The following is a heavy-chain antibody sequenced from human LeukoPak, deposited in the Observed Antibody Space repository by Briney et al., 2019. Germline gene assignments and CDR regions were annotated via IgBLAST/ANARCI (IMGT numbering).Heavy chain of an antibody. V-gene: IGHV1-69*04. D-gene: IGHD3-10*01. J-gene: IGHJ4*02. CDR1: GGTFSSYA. CDR2: IIPILGIA. CDR3: ARAASPGSGSYWSY. Sequence: GASVKVSCKASGGTFSSYAISWVRQAPGQGLEWMGRIIPILGIANYAQKFQGRVTITADKSTSTAYMELSSLRSEDTAVYYCARAASPGSGSYWSYWGQGTLVTVSS.